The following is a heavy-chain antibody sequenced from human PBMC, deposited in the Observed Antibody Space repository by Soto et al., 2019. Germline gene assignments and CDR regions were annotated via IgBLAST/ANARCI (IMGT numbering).Heavy chain of an antibody. V-gene: IGHV4-30-2*06. CDR3: ARGGGYDSFDY. Sequence: QLQLQESGSGLVKTSETLSLTCTVSGASISCGGFSWSWIRQSPGKGLEWIGYISHLESTYFRPSFKGRLTMSIDRTRNQFSLKLSSVTAADMAVYYCARGGGYDSFDYWGQGVLVTVSS. J-gene: IGHJ4*02. D-gene: IGHD5-12*01. CDR1: GASISCGGFS. CDR2: ISHLEST.